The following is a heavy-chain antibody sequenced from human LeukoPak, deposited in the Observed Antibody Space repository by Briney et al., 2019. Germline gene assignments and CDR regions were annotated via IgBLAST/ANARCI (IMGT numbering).Heavy chain of an antibody. V-gene: IGHV1-2*02. J-gene: IGHJ4*02. CDR3: ARSSSGWYFLFDY. D-gene: IGHD6-19*01. Sequence: ASVKVSCKASGYTFTSYCMHWVRQAPGQGLEWMGWINPNSGGTNYAQKFQGRVTMTRDTSISTAYMELSRLRSDDTAVYYCARSSSGWYFLFDYWGQGTLVTVSS. CDR1: GYTFTSYC. CDR2: INPNSGGT.